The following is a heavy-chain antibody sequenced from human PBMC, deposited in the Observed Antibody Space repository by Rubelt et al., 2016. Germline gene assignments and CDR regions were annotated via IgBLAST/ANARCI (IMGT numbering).Heavy chain of an antibody. CDR3: ANPTMTTVTRWVMGFDY. Sequence: LQLQESGPGLVKPSETLSLTCAVSGGSISSSNWWSWVRQAPGKGLEWVSAISGSGGSTYYADSVEGRFTISRDNSKNTLDLQMNSLRAEDTAVYYCANPTMTTVTRWVMGFDYWGQGTLVTVSS. V-gene: IGHV3-23*01. CDR2: ISGSGGST. D-gene: IGHD4-17*01. CDR1: GGSISSSN. J-gene: IGHJ4*02.